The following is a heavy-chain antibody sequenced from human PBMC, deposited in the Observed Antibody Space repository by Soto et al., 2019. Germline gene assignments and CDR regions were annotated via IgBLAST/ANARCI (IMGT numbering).Heavy chain of an antibody. CDR1: GFTFRNYD. D-gene: IGHD2-15*01. J-gene: IGHJ6*02. CDR3: ARDWDIVILSVPIPNYNYGMDV. Sequence: GGSLRLSCEASGFTFRNYDMHWVRQGTGKGLEWVSGISAAGDPDYADSVEGRFTISRENAQNSVYLQVNNLRDEDTAVYYCARDWDIVILSVPIPNYNYGMDVWGQGTTVTVSS. V-gene: IGHV3-13*05. CDR2: ISAAGDP.